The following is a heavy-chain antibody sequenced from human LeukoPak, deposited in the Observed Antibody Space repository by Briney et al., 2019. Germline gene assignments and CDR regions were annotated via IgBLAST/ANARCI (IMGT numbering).Heavy chain of an antibody. D-gene: IGHD3-9*01. J-gene: IGHJ4*02. Sequence: PSETLSLTCAVYGGSFSGYSGSWIRQPPGKGLEWIGEINHSGSTNYNPSLKSRVTISVDTSKNQFSLKLSSVTAADTAVYYCARGGLRYFDWLLRTYYFDYWGQGTLVTVSS. CDR1: GGSFSGYS. V-gene: IGHV4-34*01. CDR3: ARGGLRYFDWLLRTYYFDY. CDR2: INHSGST.